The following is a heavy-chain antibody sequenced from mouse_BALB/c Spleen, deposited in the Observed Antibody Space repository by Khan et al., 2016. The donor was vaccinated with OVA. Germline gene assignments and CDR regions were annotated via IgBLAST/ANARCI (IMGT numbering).Heavy chain of an antibody. V-gene: IGHV5-6*01. J-gene: IGHJ3*01. CDR2: VSTGGHYT. CDR3: ARLAYYYDSGGFAY. CDR1: GFTFSTYG. D-gene: IGHD1-1*01. Sequence: EVQLVESGGDVVKPGGSLKLSCAASGFTFSTYGMSWVRQTPDKRLEWVATVSTGGHYTYYPDTVKGRFTISRDNAKNTLYLQMSSLTSEDTAMFYCARLAYYYDSGGFAYWGQGTLVTVSA.